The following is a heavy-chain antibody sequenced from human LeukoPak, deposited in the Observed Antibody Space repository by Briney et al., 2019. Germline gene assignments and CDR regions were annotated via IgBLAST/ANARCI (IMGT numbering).Heavy chain of an antibody. CDR1: GYIFSVYA. J-gene: IGHJ4*02. CDR3: ARRDY. CDR2: INTNTGNP. Sequence: GASVKVSCKASGYIFSVYALIWVRQAPGQGLELMGWINTNTGNPTYAQGFTGRFVFSLDTSVSTAYLQISSLKAEDTAVYYCARRDYWGQGTLVTVSS. V-gene: IGHV7-4-1*02.